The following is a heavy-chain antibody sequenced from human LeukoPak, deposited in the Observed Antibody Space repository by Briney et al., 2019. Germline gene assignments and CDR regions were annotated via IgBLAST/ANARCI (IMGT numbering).Heavy chain of an antibody. Sequence: GGSLRLSCAASGFTFSSYWMSWVRQAPGKGLEWVANIKQDGSEKYYVDSVKGRFTISRDNAKNTLYLQMNSLRAEDTAVYYCAKVIGIAAAGTGYFQHWGQGTLVTVSS. CDR1: GFTFSSYW. D-gene: IGHD6-13*01. V-gene: IGHV3-7*03. J-gene: IGHJ1*01. CDR3: AKVIGIAAAGTGYFQH. CDR2: IKQDGSEK.